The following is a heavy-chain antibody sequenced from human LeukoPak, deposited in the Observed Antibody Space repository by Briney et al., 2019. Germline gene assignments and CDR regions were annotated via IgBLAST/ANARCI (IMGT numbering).Heavy chain of an antibody. Sequence: GGSLRLSCVASGFIFHDYGLTWVRQVPGKGLEWVSAMDWNGGEIGYRDSVKGRFTISRDNSKNTLDLQMNSLRAEDTALYYCSKGQGYCTSGVCHTPFDYWGRGTQVSVSS. D-gene: IGHD2-8*01. V-gene: IGHV3-20*04. CDR1: GFIFHDYG. J-gene: IGHJ4*02. CDR3: SKGQGYCTSGVCHTPFDY. CDR2: MDWNGGEI.